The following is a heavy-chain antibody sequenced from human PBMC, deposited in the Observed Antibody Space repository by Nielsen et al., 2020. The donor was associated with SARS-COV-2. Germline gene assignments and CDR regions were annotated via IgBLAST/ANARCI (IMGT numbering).Heavy chain of an antibody. CDR3: ARLWDDGYYFDTGPYDY. CDR1: GFNFENHW. Sequence: GESLKISCVVSGFNFENHWMSWVRQAPGKGLEWVANIKEDGSEKYYVDSVKGRFTISRDNAKNTLYLQMNGLRAEDTAVYYCARLWDDGYYFDTGPYDYWGQGTLVTVSS. CDR2: IKEDGSEK. J-gene: IGHJ4*02. D-gene: IGHD3-22*01. V-gene: IGHV3-7*01.